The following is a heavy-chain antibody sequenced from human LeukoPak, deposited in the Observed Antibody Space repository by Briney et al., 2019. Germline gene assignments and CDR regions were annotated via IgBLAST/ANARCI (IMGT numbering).Heavy chain of an antibody. CDR3: ARTRAQGTSCMGY. J-gene: IGHJ4*02. D-gene: IGHD2-2*01. CDR2: INPSGGST. Sequence: ASVKVSCKASGYSFTSYYMHWVRQAPGQGLEWMGIINPSGGSTSYAQKFLGRVTMTRDTSTSTVYMELSSLRSEDTAVYYCARTRAQGTSCMGYWGQGTLVTVSS. V-gene: IGHV1-46*01. CDR1: GYSFTSYY.